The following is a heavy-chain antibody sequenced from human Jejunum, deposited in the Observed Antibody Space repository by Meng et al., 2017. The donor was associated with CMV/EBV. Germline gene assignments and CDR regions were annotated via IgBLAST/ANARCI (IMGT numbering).Heavy chain of an antibody. CDR2: IFSDGRT. CDR1: GFTLSTNY. D-gene: IGHD6-13*01. Sequence: DVQLLASGRTFLPPGWSLRLSCSSSGFTLSTNYMHWVRQAPGKGLEWVSVIFSDGRTNYADFVKGRFSISRDNSKNTLYLQMNSLRAEDTAVYYCTTFTAATGSIDYWGQGTLVTVSS. V-gene: IGHV3-66*01. CDR3: TTFTAATGSIDY. J-gene: IGHJ4*02.